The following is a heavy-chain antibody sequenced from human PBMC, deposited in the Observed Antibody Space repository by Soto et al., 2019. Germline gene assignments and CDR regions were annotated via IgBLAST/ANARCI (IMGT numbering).Heavy chain of an antibody. D-gene: IGHD6-19*01. CDR3: ARVGGWYVDY. Sequence: QVQLVQSGAEEKKPGASVKVSCKASGFTFSGYTIHWVRQAPGQRLEWMGWIKADNTNTKYSQKFQGRVTITRDTSASTVYMELSSLRSEDTAVYDCARVGGWYVDYWGQGTLVTVSS. V-gene: IGHV1-3*05. CDR2: IKADNTNT. CDR1: GFTFSGYT. J-gene: IGHJ4*02.